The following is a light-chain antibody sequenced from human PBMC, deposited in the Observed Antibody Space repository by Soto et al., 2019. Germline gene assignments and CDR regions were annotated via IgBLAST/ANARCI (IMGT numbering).Light chain of an antibody. CDR1: HDIRDY. J-gene: IGKJ3*01. CDR3: HQYDNLPQT. Sequence: IQMTQSPSSLSASVGDRVTLTFQASHDIRDYLNWYQQKPGKPPKLLIYDASNLQTGVPSRFSGSGSGTEFTFTISSLQPEDIATYFCHQYDNLPQTFGPGTKVDIK. V-gene: IGKV1-33*01. CDR2: DAS.